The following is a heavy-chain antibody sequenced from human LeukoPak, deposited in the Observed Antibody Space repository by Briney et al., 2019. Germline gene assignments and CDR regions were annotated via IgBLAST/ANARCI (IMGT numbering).Heavy chain of an antibody. V-gene: IGHV1-58*02. CDR2: IIVGSGKT. D-gene: IGHD1-26*01. J-gene: IGHJ4*02. CDR1: GFTFSNSA. Sequence: SVKVSCKASGFTFSNSAMQWVRQARGQRLEWIGWIIVGSGKTHYAQNFQERVTITRDMSTNTAYMELNSLRSEDTAVYYCAAELYSGSYGRCCSFAFWGQGTLVTVSS. CDR3: AAELYSGSYGRCCSFAF.